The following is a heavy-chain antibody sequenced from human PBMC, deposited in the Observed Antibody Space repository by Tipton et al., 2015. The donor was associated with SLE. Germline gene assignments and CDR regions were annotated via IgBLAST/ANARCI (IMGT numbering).Heavy chain of an antibody. CDR3: AREVGGSGSPGYYFDY. V-gene: IGHV4-30-2*01. CDR2: IYHSGST. CDR1: GGSISSGGYS. J-gene: IGHJ4*02. D-gene: IGHD3-10*01. Sequence: TLSLTCAVSGGSISSGGYSWSWIRKPPGKGLEWIGYIYHSGSTYYNPSLKSRVTISVDRSKNQFSLKLSSVTAADTAVYYCAREVGGSGSPGYYFDYWGQGTLVTVSS.